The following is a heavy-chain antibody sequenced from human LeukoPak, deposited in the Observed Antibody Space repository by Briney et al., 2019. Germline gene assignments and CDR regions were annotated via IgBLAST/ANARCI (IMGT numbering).Heavy chain of an antibody. J-gene: IGHJ3*02. Sequence: GGSLRLSCAASGFTFSSYAMSWVRQAPGKGLEWVSAISGSGDSTYYADSVKGRFTISRDNSKNTLYLQMNSLRAEDTAVYYCASELGYCSSTSCWVGAFDIWGQGTMVTVSS. D-gene: IGHD2-2*01. V-gene: IGHV3-23*01. CDR2: ISGSGDST. CDR3: ASELGYCSSTSCWVGAFDI. CDR1: GFTFSSYA.